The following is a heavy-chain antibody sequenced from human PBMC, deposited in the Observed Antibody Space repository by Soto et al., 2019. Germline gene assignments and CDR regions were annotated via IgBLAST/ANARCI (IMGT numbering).Heavy chain of an antibody. Sequence: GGSLRLSCAASGFTFSSYSMNWVRQAPGKGLEWVSSISSSSSYIYYADSVKGRFTISRDNAKNSLYLQMNSLRAEDTAVYYCARDSPQWAFGGVHYFDYWGQGTLVTVSS. CDR2: ISSSSSYI. V-gene: IGHV3-21*01. CDR1: GFTFSSYS. D-gene: IGHD3-16*01. J-gene: IGHJ4*02. CDR3: ARDSPQWAFGGVHYFDY.